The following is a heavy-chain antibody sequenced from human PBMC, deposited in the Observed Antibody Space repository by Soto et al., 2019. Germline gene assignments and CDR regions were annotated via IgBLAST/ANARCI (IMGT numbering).Heavy chain of an antibody. Sequence: ASVKVSCKASGYTFTSYYMHWVRQAPGQGLEWMGIINPSGGSTSYAQKFQGRVTMTRDTSTSTVYMELSSLRSEDTAVYYCAREQGVPAASRYYYYYYGMDVWGQGTTVTVSS. CDR2: INPSGGST. D-gene: IGHD2-2*01. CDR1: GYTFTSYY. V-gene: IGHV1-46*01. CDR3: AREQGVPAASRYYYYYYGMDV. J-gene: IGHJ6*02.